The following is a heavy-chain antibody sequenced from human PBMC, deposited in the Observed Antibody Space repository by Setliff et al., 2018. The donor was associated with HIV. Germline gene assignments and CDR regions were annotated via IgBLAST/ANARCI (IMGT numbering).Heavy chain of an antibody. V-gene: IGHV4-4*08. D-gene: IGHD3-22*01. J-gene: IGHJ3*01. Sequence: PSETLSLTCTVSGGYMSGYYWSWIRQPPGKGLEWIGYIYIDGTPSYNPSLKSRVTISVDTSKNQFSLRLSSVTAADTAVYYCARETYYYDSIGYWRSDAFDVWGQGTMVTVSS. CDR1: GGYMSGYY. CDR2: IYIDGTP. CDR3: ARETYYYDSIGYWRSDAFDV.